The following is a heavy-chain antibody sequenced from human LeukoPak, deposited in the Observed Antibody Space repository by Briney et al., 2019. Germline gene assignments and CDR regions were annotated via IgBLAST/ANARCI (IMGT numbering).Heavy chain of an antibody. J-gene: IGHJ4*02. CDR1: GYTFTNYG. V-gene: IGHV1-8*02. D-gene: IGHD5-12*01. CDR2: MNPNSGNT. Sequence: GASVKVSCKASGYTFTNYGISWVRQATGQGLEWMGWMNPNSGNTGYAQKFQGRVTMTRNTSISTAYMELSSLRSEDTAVYYCARAARGYDYWGQGTLVTVSS. CDR3: ARAARGYDY.